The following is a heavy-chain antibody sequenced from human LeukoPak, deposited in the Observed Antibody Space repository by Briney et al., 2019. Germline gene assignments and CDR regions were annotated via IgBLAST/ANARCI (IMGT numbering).Heavy chain of an antibody. CDR1: GFTFSNYG. CDR2: ITNDESSA. J-gene: IGHJ4*02. D-gene: IGHD2-15*01. CDR3: ARDGGAATPYDY. V-gene: IGHV3-74*01. Sequence: GGSLRLSCAASGFTFSNYGFSWVRQAPGKGLVWVSRITNDESSANYAVSVNGRFIISRDNAKSTVYLQMNSLTAEDTAVYYCARDGGAATPYDYWGQGTLVTVSS.